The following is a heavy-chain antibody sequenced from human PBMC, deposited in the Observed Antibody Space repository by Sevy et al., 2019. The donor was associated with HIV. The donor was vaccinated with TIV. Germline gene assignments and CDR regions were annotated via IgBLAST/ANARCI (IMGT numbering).Heavy chain of an antibody. D-gene: IGHD2-2*01. CDR2: IYYSGST. V-gene: IGHV4-59*01. Sequence: SETLSLTCTVSGGSISSYYWSWIRQPPGKGLEWIGYIYYSGSTNYNPSLKSRVTISVDTSKNQFSLKLSSVTAADTAGYYCARVECSSTSCNYYYYYYGMDVWGQGTTVTVSS. J-gene: IGHJ6*02. CDR1: GGSISSYY. CDR3: ARVECSSTSCNYYYYYYGMDV.